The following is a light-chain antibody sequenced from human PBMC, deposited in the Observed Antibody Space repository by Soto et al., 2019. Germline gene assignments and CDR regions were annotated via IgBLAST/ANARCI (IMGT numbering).Light chain of an antibody. V-gene: IGLV2-14*01. CDR1: SSDVGGYDY. Sequence: QSVLTQPASVSGSPGQSVTISCTGTSSDVGGYDYVSWHQHHPGKAPKLVIYDVTYRPSGVSDRFSGSKSANTASLTISGLQAEDEADYYCSSYTSSSTYVFGTGTKVTVL. CDR3: SSYTSSSTYV. CDR2: DVT. J-gene: IGLJ1*01.